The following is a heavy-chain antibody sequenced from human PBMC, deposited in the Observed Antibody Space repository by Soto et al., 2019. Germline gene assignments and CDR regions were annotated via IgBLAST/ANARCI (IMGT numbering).Heavy chain of an antibody. CDR1: GYSVTNYW. CDR3: GRLVVHGTADYFDY. V-gene: IGHV5-51*01. Sequence: GESLKISCEASGYSVTNYWVGWVRQMPGKGLEWMGIVYPGDSDARYSPSFQGQVTISADRSTNTAYLQWNSLKASDTAMYYCGRLVVHGTADYFDYWGQGTLVTVSS. CDR2: VYPGDSDA. D-gene: IGHD3-22*01. J-gene: IGHJ4*02.